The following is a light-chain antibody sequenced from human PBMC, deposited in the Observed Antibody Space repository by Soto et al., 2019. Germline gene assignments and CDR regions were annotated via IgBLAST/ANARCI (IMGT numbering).Light chain of an antibody. CDR3: QHFRSFPIT. J-gene: IGKJ5*01. CDR2: AAS. V-gene: IGKV1-5*01. Sequence: DIQMTQSPSTLSASAGDRVTITCRASQSINRCLAWYQQKPGQAPKLLIYAASSLQSGVPSRFSGSGSGTEFTLTISSLQPEDFATYCCQHFRSFPITFGQGTRLEIK. CDR1: QSINRC.